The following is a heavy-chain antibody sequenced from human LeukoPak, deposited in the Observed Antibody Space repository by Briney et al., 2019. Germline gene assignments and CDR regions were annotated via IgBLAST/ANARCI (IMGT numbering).Heavy chain of an antibody. V-gene: IGHV3-21*04. CDR3: AKVRESSSWYYGFDY. D-gene: IGHD6-13*01. Sequence: PGGSLRLSCAASGFTFSSYSMNWVRQAPGKGLEWISSISSSSSYIYYADSVKGRFTISRDNSKNTLYLQMNSLRAEDTAVYYCAKVRESSSWYYGFDYWGQGTLVTVSS. J-gene: IGHJ4*02. CDR1: GFTFSSYS. CDR2: ISSSSSYI.